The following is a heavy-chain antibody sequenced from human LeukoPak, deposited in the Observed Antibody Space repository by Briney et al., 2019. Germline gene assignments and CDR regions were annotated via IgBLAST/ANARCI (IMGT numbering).Heavy chain of an antibody. CDR3: AGLKIGGSGSYYFDY. CDR1: GGSISSSSYY. Sequence: SETLSLTCTVSGGSISSSSYYWGWLRQPPGKGLEWVGSIYYSGSTYYNPSLKSRVTISVDTSKNQFSLKLSSVTAADTAVYYCAGLKIGGSGSYYFDYWGQGTLVTVSS. CDR2: IYYSGST. D-gene: IGHD3-10*01. V-gene: IGHV4-39*01. J-gene: IGHJ4*02.